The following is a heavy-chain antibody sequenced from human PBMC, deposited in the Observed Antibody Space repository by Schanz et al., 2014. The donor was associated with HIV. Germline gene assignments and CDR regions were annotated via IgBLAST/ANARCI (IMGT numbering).Heavy chain of an antibody. CDR1: GFTFSTYS. CDR3: AKEAVTTFFDY. V-gene: IGHV3-66*01. CDR2: IHSGGST. D-gene: IGHD4-4*01. J-gene: IGHJ4*02. Sequence: EVQLVESGGGLVKPGGSLRLSCAGSGFTFSTYSMNWVRRAPGKGLEWVSIIHSGGSTYYADSVKGRFTISRDSSKNTLYLQMNSLRAEDTAVYYCAKEAVTTFFDYWGQGTLVTVSS.